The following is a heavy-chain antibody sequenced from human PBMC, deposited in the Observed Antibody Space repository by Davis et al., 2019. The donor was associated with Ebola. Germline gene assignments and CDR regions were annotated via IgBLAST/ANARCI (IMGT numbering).Heavy chain of an antibody. CDR2: IYSGGTTRYA. Sequence: PGGSLRLSCAASGFTVRSTYMSWVRQAPGKGLEWVSVIYSGGTTRYADYADSVRGRFIISRDKSNNTLYLEMNSLRVDDTAVYYCATTQWLREFDNWGQGTLVTVSS. D-gene: IGHD6-19*01. CDR3: ATTQWLREFDN. J-gene: IGHJ4*02. V-gene: IGHV3-53*05. CDR1: GFTVRSTY.